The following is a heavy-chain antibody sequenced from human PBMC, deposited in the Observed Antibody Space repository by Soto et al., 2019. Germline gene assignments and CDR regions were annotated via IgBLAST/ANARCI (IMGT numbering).Heavy chain of an antibody. J-gene: IGHJ1*01. D-gene: IGHD2-2*01. CDR1: GFTFSSYS. CDR2: ISGSGGAS. Sequence: GGSLRLSCAASGFTFSSYSMSWVRQAPGKGLEWVSAISGSGGASYYADSVKGRFTISRDNSKNTVYLQMNSLRAEDTAVYFCADAYCSSTSCRAEYLQHWGQGTLVTVSS. V-gene: IGHV3-23*01. CDR3: ADAYCSSTSCRAEYLQH.